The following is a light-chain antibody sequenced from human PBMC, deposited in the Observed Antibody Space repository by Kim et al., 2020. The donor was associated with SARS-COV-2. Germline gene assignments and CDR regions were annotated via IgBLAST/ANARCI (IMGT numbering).Light chain of an antibody. CDR2: GAS. CDR3: QQYGISPLT. V-gene: IGKV3-20*01. J-gene: IGKJ4*01. CDR1: QSVSSSY. Sequence: EIVLTQSPGTLSLSPGERATLSCRASQSVSSSYLAWYQQKPGQAPRLLIYGASSRATGIPDRFSGSGSGTDFTLTISRLEPEDFAVYHCQQYGISPLTFGGGTKVDIK.